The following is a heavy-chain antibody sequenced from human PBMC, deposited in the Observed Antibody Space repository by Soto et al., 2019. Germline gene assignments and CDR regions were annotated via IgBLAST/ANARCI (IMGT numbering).Heavy chain of an antibody. CDR3: ASSSAAAGTGYDYYYGMDV. Sequence: QVQLVQSGAEVKKPGSSVKVSCKASGGTFSSYAISWVRQAPGQGLEWMGGIITICGTANYAQKFQGRVTITAEESTSTAYMELSSLRSEDTAVYYCASSSAAAGTGYDYYYGMDVWGQGTTVTVSS. CDR1: GGTFSSYA. CDR2: IITICGTA. V-gene: IGHV1-69*01. D-gene: IGHD6-13*01. J-gene: IGHJ6*02.